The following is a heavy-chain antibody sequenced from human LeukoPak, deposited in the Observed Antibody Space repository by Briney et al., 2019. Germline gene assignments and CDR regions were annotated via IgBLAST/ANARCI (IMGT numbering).Heavy chain of an antibody. V-gene: IGHV3-13*01. D-gene: IGHD2-15*01. Sequence: GGSLRLSCAASGFTFSSYDMHWVRQATGKGLEWVSAIGTAGDTYYPGSVKGRFTISRENAKNSLYLQMNSLRAGDTAVYYCARGRESGVVDDAFDIWGQGTMVTVSS. CDR2: IGTAGDT. CDR1: GFTFSSYD. J-gene: IGHJ3*02. CDR3: ARGRESGVVDDAFDI.